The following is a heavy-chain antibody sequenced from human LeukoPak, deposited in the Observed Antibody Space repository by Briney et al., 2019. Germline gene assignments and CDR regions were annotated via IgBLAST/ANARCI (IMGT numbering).Heavy chain of an antibody. Sequence: RSSETLSLTCTVSGGSISSSSYYWGWIRQPPGKGLEWIGRIYTSGSTNYNPSLKSRVTISVDTSKNQFSLKLSSVTAADTAVYYCASDFWSGRPYWGQGTLVTVSS. CDR2: IYTSGST. CDR3: ASDFWSGRPY. D-gene: IGHD3-3*01. J-gene: IGHJ4*02. CDR1: GGSISSSSYY. V-gene: IGHV4-39*07.